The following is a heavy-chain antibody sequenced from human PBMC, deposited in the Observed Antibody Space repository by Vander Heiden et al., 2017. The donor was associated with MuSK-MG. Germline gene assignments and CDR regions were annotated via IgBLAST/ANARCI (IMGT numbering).Heavy chain of an antibody. CDR2: IKQDGSER. V-gene: IGHV3-7*01. CDR3: ARDYFSTGGHYAASDY. CDR1: GFSFGNYW. J-gene: IGHJ4*02. Sequence: EVYLVESGGGLVQPGGSLRLSCAASGFSFGNYWRSWVRQAPGKGLEWVANIKQDGSERYYVDSVKGRFTISRDNAKNSLSLQMNSLRAEDTGVYYCARDYFSTGGHYAASDYWGQGTLVTVSS. D-gene: IGHD2-8*02.